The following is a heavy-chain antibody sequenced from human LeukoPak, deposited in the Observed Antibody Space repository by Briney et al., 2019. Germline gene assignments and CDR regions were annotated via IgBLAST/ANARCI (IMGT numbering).Heavy chain of an antibody. D-gene: IGHD5-18*01. Sequence: QPGGSLRLSCAASGFTFSSYGMHWVRQAPGKGLEWVAVISYDGSNKYYADSVKGRFTISRDNSKNTLYLQMNSLRAEDTAMYYCLWLFDYWGQGTLVTVSS. V-gene: IGHV3-30*03. CDR2: ISYDGSNK. CDR1: GFTFSSYG. J-gene: IGHJ4*02. CDR3: LWLFDY.